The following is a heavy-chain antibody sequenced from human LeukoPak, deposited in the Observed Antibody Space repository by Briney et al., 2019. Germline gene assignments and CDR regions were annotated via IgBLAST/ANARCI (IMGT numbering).Heavy chain of an antibody. CDR1: GFTFSRYW. Sequence: GGSLRHSCAASGFTFSRYWMNWVRQAPGKGLEWVANINEDGSEKHFVDSVKGRFTISRDNAKNSLYLQMNSLRVEDTAVYYCARAVDDDPVDYWGQGTLVTVSS. J-gene: IGHJ4*02. CDR2: INEDGSEK. D-gene: IGHD4-23*01. CDR3: ARAVDDDPVDY. V-gene: IGHV3-7*04.